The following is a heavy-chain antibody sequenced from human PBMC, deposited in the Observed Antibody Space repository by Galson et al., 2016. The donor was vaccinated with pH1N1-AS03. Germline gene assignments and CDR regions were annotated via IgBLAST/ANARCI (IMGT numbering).Heavy chain of an antibody. D-gene: IGHD2-15*01. J-gene: IGHJ3*02. Sequence: QSGAEVKKPGESVKVSCKASGYTFSTYGVSWVRQAPGQGLEWMGWISGYDDDTNYAQNVAGRVTMTTDKSTSTVYMELRSLRSDDTAVYYCARDRGFRPDTFDIWGQGTWVTVSS. CDR3: ARDRGFRPDTFDI. CDR2: ISGYDDDT. CDR1: GYTFSTYG. V-gene: IGHV1-18*04.